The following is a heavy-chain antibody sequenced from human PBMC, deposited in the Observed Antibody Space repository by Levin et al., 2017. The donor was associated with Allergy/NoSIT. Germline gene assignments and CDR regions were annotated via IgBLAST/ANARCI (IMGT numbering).Heavy chain of an antibody. Sequence: ASVKVSCAASGFTFSSYALTWVRQAPGKGLEWVSTVSGTVDSTYYAESVKGRFTISRDNSKNTMSLQMNSLRAEDTAIYYCAKVAVTRGVRYYYYMDVWGQGTTVTVS. CDR3: AKVAVTRGVRYYYYMDV. CDR1: GFTFSSYA. V-gene: IGHV3-23*01. CDR2: VSGTVDST. D-gene: IGHD6-19*01. J-gene: IGHJ6*02.